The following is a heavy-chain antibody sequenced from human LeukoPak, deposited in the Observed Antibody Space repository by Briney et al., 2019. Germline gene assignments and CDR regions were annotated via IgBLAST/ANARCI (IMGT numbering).Heavy chain of an antibody. CDR3: ARADGYYGSEIDY. Sequence: GWISAYNGNTTNAQKLHARVTMTTETSTSTAYMELRSLRSDDTAVYYCARADGYYGSEIDYWGQGTLVTVSS. CDR2: ISAYNGNT. V-gene: IGHV1-18*01. D-gene: IGHD3-10*01. J-gene: IGHJ4*02.